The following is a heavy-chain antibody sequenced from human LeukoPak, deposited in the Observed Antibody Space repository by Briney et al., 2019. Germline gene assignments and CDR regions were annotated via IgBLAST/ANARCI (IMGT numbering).Heavy chain of an antibody. CDR3: ARGKLNYYGSGSYLSWFDP. Sequence: SVKVSCKASGGTFSSYAISWVRQAPGQGLEWMGGIIPIFGTANYAQKFQGRVTITADESTSTAYMELRSLRSDDTAVYYCARGKLNYYGSGSYLSWFDPWGQGTLVTVSS. V-gene: IGHV1-69*13. J-gene: IGHJ5*02. CDR2: IIPIFGTA. CDR1: GGTFSSYA. D-gene: IGHD3-10*01.